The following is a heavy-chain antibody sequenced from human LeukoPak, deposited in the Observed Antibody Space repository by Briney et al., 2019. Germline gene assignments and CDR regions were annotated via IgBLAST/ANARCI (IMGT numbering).Heavy chain of an antibody. CDR2: ISRSGDST. Sequence: GGSLRLSCAASGFTFSSYAMSWVRQAPGKGLEWVSAISRSGDSTYYADSVRGRFTISRDNSKNTLYLQMNSLRAEDTAVYYCAKEQRGYTGYAVGSWFDPWGQGTLVTVSS. D-gene: IGHD5-12*01. CDR1: GFTFSSYA. J-gene: IGHJ5*02. V-gene: IGHV3-23*01. CDR3: AKEQRGYTGYAVGSWFDP.